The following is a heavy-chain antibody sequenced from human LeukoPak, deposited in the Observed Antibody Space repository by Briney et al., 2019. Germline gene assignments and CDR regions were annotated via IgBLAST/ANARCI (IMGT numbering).Heavy chain of an antibody. CDR2: IIPIFGTA. J-gene: IGHJ4*02. CDR3: ARGPYYYDSSGYYGPLHFDY. Sequence: ASVTVSCKASGGTFSSYAMSWVRQAPGQGLEWMGGIIPIFGTANYAQKFQGRVTITADESTSTAYMELSSLRSEDTAVYYCARGPYYYDSSGYYGPLHFDYWGQGT. D-gene: IGHD3-22*01. V-gene: IGHV1-69*01. CDR1: GGTFSSYA.